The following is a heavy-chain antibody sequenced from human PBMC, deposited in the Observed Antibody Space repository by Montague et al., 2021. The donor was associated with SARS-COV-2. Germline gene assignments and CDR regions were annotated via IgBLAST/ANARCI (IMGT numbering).Heavy chain of an antibody. CDR2: IYNGGTT. Sequence: SETLSLTCTVSGDSIRNSDYSWGWVRQPPGKGLEWIGNIYNGGTTFYNPSLKSRVTIFVDTSKNQFSLKLSSVTAADTAVYYCATRTRYPQNDFGFWGQGTLATVSS. CDR1: GDSIRNSDYS. D-gene: IGHD1-1*01. J-gene: IGHJ4*02. CDR3: ATRTRYPQNDFGF. V-gene: IGHV4-39*01.